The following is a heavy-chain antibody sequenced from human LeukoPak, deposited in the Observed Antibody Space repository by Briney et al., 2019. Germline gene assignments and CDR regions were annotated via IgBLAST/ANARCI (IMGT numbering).Heavy chain of an antibody. J-gene: IGHJ4*02. D-gene: IGHD3-22*01. CDR1: GFTFSSYA. V-gene: IGHV3-23*01. CDR3: AKEGYYDSSGYWDE. Sequence: GGSLRLSCAASGFTFSSYAMSWARQAPGKGLEWVSAISGSGGSTYYADSVKGRFTISRDNSKNTLYLQMNSLRAEDTAVYYCAKEGYYDSSGYWDEWGQGTLVTVSS. CDR2: ISGSGGST.